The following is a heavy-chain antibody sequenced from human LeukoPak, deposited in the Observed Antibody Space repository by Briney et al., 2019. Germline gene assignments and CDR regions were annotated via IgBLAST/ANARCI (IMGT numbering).Heavy chain of an antibody. V-gene: IGHV1-18*01. D-gene: IGHD2-21*02. J-gene: IGHJ4*02. CDR3: ARGGRRSRITNCGGDCYPPEFDY. Sequence: GASVKVSCKASGYTLTSYGISWVRQAPGQGLEWMGWISAYNGNTNYAQKFQGRVTITADESTSTAYMELSSLRSEDTAVYYCARGGRRSRITNCGGDCYPPEFDYWGQGTLVTVSS. CDR2: ISAYNGNT. CDR1: GYTLTSYG.